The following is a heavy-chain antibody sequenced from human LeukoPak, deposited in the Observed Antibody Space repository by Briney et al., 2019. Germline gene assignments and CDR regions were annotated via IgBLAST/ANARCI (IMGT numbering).Heavy chain of an antibody. CDR2: IYPGDSDS. J-gene: IGHJ4*02. CDR3: ARLGSGSYPGFFDY. V-gene: IGHV5-51*01. D-gene: IGHD1-26*01. Sequence: GESLKISCKGSGYSFSSYWIGWARQMPGKGLEWMGIIYPGDSDSRYSPSFQGQVTISADKSISTAYLQWSSLKASDTAIYYCARLGSGSYPGFFDYWGQGTLVTVSS. CDR1: GYSFSSYW.